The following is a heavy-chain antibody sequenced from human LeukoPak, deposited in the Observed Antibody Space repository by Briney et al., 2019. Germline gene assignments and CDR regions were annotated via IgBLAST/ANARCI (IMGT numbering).Heavy chain of an antibody. CDR1: GFPLTRYG. D-gene: IGHD2-2*01. CDR3: ATYYCSTTSCYPYFFDY. CDR2: INPDNGNT. V-gene: IGHV1-18*01. J-gene: IGHJ4*02. Sequence: GASVKGSCKASGFPLTRYGISWARQAPGQGPEWMGWINPDNGNTKYAQKFQGRVTMTTDTSTSTAHMELMSLRSDDTAVYYCATYYCSTTSCYPYFFDYWGQGTLVTVSS.